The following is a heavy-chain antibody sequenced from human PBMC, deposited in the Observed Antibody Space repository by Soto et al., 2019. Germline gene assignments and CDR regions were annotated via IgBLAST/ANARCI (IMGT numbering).Heavy chain of an antibody. V-gene: IGHV3-23*01. J-gene: IGHJ5*02. CDR1: GFVFRSYA. Sequence: PGGSLRLSCAASGFVFRSYAMNWVRQAPGKGLEWVSVITGSGDDTYYVDSVKGRFTISRDNSKNMLYVEMNSLRGSRTYAGFDPWGQGTLVTVSS. D-gene: IGHD3-10*01. CDR2: ITGSGDDT. CDR3: P.